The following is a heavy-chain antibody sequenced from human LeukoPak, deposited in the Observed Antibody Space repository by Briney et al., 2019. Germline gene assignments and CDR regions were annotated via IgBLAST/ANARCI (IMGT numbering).Heavy chain of an antibody. CDR2: IYPGDSDT. D-gene: IGHD2-15*01. V-gene: IGHV5-51*01. CDR3: ARRQGCSSSSCPRDS. CDR1: GYNFTTYW. J-gene: IGHJ4*02. Sequence: GESLKRSCRGSGYNFTTYWIGWVRQMPGKGLEWMGIIYPGDSDTRYSPSFLGQVTMSADKSINTAYLQWSSLKASDTAMYYCARRQGCSSSSCPRDSWGQGTLVTVSS.